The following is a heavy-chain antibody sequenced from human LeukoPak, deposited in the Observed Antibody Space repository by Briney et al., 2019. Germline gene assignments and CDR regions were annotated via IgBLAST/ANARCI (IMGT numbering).Heavy chain of an antibody. J-gene: IGHJ5*02. V-gene: IGHV4-39*07. CDR1: GGSISSSSYY. D-gene: IGHD3-3*01. Sequence: SETLSLTCTVSGGSISSSSYYWGWIRQPPGKGLEWIGSIYYSGSTYYNPSLKSRVTISVDTSKNQFSLKLSSVTAADTAVYYCARAPYYSIWSDYSDNWFDPWGQGTLVTVSS. CDR2: IYYSGST. CDR3: ARAPYYSIWSDYSDNWFDP.